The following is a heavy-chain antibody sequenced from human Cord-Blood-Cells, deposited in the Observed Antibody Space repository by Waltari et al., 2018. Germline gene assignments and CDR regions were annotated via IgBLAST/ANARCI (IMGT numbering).Heavy chain of an antibody. CDR3: AIPRAYDFWSGYDAFDI. V-gene: IGHV3-48*03. CDR1: GFTFSSYE. CDR2: LSSSGSTI. D-gene: IGHD3-3*01. Sequence: ELQLVESGGGLVHPGGSLRLSCAASGFTFSSYEMNWVRQAPGKGLEWVSYLSSSGSTIYYADSVKGRFTISRDNAKNSLYLQMNSLRAEDTAVYYCAIPRAYDFWSGYDAFDIWGQGTMVTVSS. J-gene: IGHJ3*02.